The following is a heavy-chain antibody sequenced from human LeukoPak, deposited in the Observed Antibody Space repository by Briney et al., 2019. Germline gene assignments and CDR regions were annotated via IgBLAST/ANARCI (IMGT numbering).Heavy chain of an antibody. V-gene: IGHV3-23*01. CDR2: ISGSGGST. CDR1: GFTFSSYA. CDR3: AKVNGAVGAFDI. J-gene: IGHJ3*02. D-gene: IGHD3-10*01. Sequence: GGSLRLSCAASGFTFSSYAMSWVRQAPGKGLGWVSAISGSGGSTYYADSVKGRFTISRDNSKNTLYLQMNSLRAEDTAVYYCAKVNGAVGAFDIWGQGTMVTVSS.